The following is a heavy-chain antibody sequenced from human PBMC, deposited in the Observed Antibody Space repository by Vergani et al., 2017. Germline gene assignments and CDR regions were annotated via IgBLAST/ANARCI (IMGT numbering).Heavy chain of an antibody. J-gene: IGHJ4*02. V-gene: IGHV4-39*01. CDR2: IYYSGNT. D-gene: IGHD3-22*01. CDR1: GGSISTRNYY. CDR3: ARRDDSSGYVFDH. Sequence: QLQLQESGPGLVKPSETVSLTCNFSGGSISTRNYYWGWIRQPPGKGLEWIANIYYSGNTYYNPSLKSRLTITVDTSANQFSLRLTSVTAADTAVYYCARRDDSSGYVFDHWGQGILVTVSS.